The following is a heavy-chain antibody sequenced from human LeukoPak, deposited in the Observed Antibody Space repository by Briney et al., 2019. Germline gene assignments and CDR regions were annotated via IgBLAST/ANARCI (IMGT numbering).Heavy chain of an antibody. D-gene: IGHD4-17*01. CDR2: INAGNGNT. CDR3: ARNGAVGLNRPIDY. Sequence: GASVKVSCKASGYTFTSYAMHWVRQAPGQRLEWMGWINAGNGNTKYSQKFQGRVTITRDTSASTAYMELSSLRSEDTAVYYCARNGAVGLNRPIDYWGQGTLVTVSS. J-gene: IGHJ4*02. CDR1: GYTFTSYA. V-gene: IGHV1-3*01.